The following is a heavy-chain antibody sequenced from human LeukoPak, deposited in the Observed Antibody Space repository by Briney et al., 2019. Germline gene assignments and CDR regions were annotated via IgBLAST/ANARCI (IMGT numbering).Heavy chain of an antibody. J-gene: IGHJ4*02. Sequence: GESLKISCKRSEYSFASYRITWLRQMPGKGLEWMGIIYPGDSDTRYSPSFQGQVTISADKSISTAYLQWSSLKASDTAIYYCARQWGDCSSTSCYSAYWGQGTLVTVFS. CDR1: EYSFASYR. CDR3: ARQWGDCSSTSCYSAY. CDR2: IYPGDSDT. D-gene: IGHD2-2*01. V-gene: IGHV5-51*01.